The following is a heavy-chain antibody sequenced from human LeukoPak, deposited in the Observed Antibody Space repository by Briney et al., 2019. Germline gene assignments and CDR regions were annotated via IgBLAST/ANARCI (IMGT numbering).Heavy chain of an antibody. V-gene: IGHV4-59*12. CDR1: GGSISSYY. CDR3: ARGGLWYYYGMDV. J-gene: IGHJ6*02. Sequence: SETLSLTCTVSGGSISSYYWSWIRQPPGKGLEWIGYINYSGSTNYNPSVKSRVTISVDTSKNQFSLKLSSVTAADTAVYYCARGGLWYYYGMDVWGQGTTVTVSS. CDR2: INYSGST. D-gene: IGHD5-18*01.